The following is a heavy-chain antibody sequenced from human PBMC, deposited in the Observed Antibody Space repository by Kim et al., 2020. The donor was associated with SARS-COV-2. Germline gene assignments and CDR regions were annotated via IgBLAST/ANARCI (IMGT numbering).Heavy chain of an antibody. V-gene: IGHV3-15*01. D-gene: IGHD5-12*01. CDR3: TTDVRSGYDWEYFQH. CDR2: IKSKTDGGTT. CDR1: GFTFSNAW. Sequence: GGSLRLSCAASGFTFSNAWMSWVRQAPGKGLEWFGRIKSKTDGGTTDYAAPVKGRFTISRDDSKNTLYLQMNSLKTEDTAVYYCTTDVRSGYDWEYFQHWGQGTLVTVSS. J-gene: IGHJ1*01.